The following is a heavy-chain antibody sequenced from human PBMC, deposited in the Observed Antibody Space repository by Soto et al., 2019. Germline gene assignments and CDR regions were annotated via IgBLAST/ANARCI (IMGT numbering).Heavy chain of an antibody. CDR2: ISVSGGST. J-gene: IGHJ4*02. CDR3: AKAAGSDYYTVDY. D-gene: IGHD3-3*01. V-gene: IGHV3-23*01. CDR1: GFTFSSYA. Sequence: GGSLRLSCAASGFTFSSYAMSWFRQAPGKGLEWVSSISVSGGSTYYADSVKGRFTISRDNSKSTLFLHMNSLRAEATAVYYCAKAAGSDYYTVDYWGQGTPAPVYS.